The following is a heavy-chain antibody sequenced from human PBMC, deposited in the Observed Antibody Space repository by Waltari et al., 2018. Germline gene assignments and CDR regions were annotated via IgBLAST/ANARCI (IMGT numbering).Heavy chain of an antibody. D-gene: IGHD6-13*01. V-gene: IGHV3-21*01. CDR1: GFTFSSYS. CDR3: ARKFSSSSDY. J-gene: IGHJ4*02. Sequence: EVQLVESGGGLVKPGGSLRLSCAASGFTFSSYSMNWVRQALGKGLEWVSSISSSSSYIYYADSVKGRFTIARDNAKNSLYLQMNSLRAEDTAVYYCARKFSSSSDYWGQGTLVTVSS. CDR2: ISSSSSYI.